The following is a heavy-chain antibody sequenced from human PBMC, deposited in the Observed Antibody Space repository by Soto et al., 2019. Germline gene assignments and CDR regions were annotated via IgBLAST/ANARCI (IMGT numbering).Heavy chain of an antibody. CDR3: ARDDCSGGSCYSGFDY. Sequence: PGGSLRLSCAASGFTFSSYWMSWVRQAPGKGLEWVANIKQDGSEKYYVDSVKGRFTISRDNAKNSLYLQMNSLRAEDTAVYYCARDDCSGGSCYSGFDYWGQGTLVTVSS. V-gene: IGHV3-7*01. J-gene: IGHJ4*02. CDR1: GFTFSSYW. CDR2: IKQDGSEK. D-gene: IGHD2-15*01.